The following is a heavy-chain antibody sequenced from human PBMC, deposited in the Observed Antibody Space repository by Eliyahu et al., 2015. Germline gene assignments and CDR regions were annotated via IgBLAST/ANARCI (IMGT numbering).Heavy chain of an antibody. J-gene: IGHJ4*02. Sequence: QLQLQESGPGLVKPSETLSLTCTVSGGSXSSXSYYWGWXRQPPGKGLEWIGSIYYSGSTYYNPSLKSRVTISVDTSKNQFSLKLSSVTAADTAVYYCARTSIAVAGPFSLDYWGQGTLVTVSS. CDR2: IYYSGST. D-gene: IGHD6-19*01. V-gene: IGHV4-39*01. CDR1: GGSXSSXSYY. CDR3: ARTSIAVAGPFSLDY.